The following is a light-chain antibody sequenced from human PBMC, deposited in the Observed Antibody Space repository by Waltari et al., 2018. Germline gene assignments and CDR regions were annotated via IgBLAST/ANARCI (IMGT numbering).Light chain of an antibody. J-gene: IGLJ1*01. CDR1: SNDVGNYNY. Sequence: QSALTQPASVSGSPGQSITISCIGTSNDVGNYNYVSWYQQHPAKAPKLLIYGVSNRAWEVSDGVSGSKSENTAALPISGLQAEDEAHYYCSSNTGSQTRVFGTGPWVTVL. CDR2: GVS. CDR3: SSNTGSQTRV. V-gene: IGLV2-14*03.